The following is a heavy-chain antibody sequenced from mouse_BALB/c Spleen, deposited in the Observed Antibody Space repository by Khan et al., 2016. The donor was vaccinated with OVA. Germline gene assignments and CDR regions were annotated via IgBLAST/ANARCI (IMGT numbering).Heavy chain of an antibody. Sequence: QVQLKESGPGLVAPSQTLSISCTVSGFSISNYGVHWVRQPPGKGLEWLGVIWAGGSTNHNSALMSSLSITKDNSKNQVFLTMHSLQTEDTAIYYCARAFYNGAWFAYWGQGTLVTVSA. CDR3: ARAFYNGAWFAY. CDR2: IWAGGST. J-gene: IGHJ3*01. D-gene: IGHD1-3*01. V-gene: IGHV2-9*02. CDR1: GFSISNYG.